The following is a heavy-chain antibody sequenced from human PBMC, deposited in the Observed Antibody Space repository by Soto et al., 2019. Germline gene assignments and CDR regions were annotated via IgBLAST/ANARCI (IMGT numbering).Heavy chain of an antibody. CDR3: ARHAREIAAAGTGRLDY. V-gene: IGHV4-39*01. D-gene: IGHD6-13*01. CDR1: GGSISSSSYY. CDR2: IYYSGST. J-gene: IGHJ4*02. Sequence: QLQLQESGPGQVKPSETLSLTCTVSGGSISSSSYYWGWIRQPPGKGLEWIGSIYYSGSTYYNPSLKSRVTISVDTSKNQFSLKLSSVTAADTAVYYCARHAREIAAAGTGRLDYWGQGTLVTVSS.